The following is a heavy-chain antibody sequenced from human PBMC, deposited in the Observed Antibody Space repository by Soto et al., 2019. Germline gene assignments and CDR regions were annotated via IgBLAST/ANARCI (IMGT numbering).Heavy chain of an antibody. J-gene: IGHJ6*02. CDR1: GGSISSSSYY. Sequence: PSETLSLTCTVSGGSISSSSYYWGWIRQPPGKGLEWIGSIFYSGSTYYNQSLKSQVTKSEDTSKKQFSLKIRYVTAADTAVYYCARHLTYCSAGSCYSDFPYYGMDVWGQGTTVT. CDR3: ARHLTYCSAGSCYSDFPYYGMDV. V-gene: IGHV4-39*01. CDR2: IFYSGST. D-gene: IGHD2-15*01.